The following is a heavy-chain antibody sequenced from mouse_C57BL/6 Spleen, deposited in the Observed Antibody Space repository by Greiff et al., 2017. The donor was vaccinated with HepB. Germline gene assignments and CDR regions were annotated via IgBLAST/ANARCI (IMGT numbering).Heavy chain of an antibody. CDR2: IYPGDGDT. CDR1: GYAFSSSW. CDR3: ARNYGFMDY. D-gene: IGHD1-1*01. Sequence: QVQLQQSGPELVKPGASVKISCKASGYAFSSSWMNWVKQRPGKGLEWIGRIYPGDGDTNYNGKFKGKATLTADKSSSTAYMQLSSLTSEDSAVYFCARNYGFMDYWGQGTSVTVSS. V-gene: IGHV1-82*01. J-gene: IGHJ4*01.